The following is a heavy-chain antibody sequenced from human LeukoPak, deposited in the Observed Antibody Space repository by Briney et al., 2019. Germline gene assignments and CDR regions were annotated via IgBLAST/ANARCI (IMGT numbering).Heavy chain of an antibody. D-gene: IGHD6-6*01. CDR2: ISAYNGNT. J-gene: IGHJ4*02. CDR1: GYTFTSYG. V-gene: IGHV1-18*01. CDR3: ARVPPTAYSSSSFDY. Sequence: ASVNVSCKASGYTFTSYGISWVRQAPGQGLEWMGWISAYNGNTNYAQKLQGRVTMTTDTSTSTAYMELRSLRSDDTAVYYCARVPPTAYSSSSFDYWGQGTLVTFSS.